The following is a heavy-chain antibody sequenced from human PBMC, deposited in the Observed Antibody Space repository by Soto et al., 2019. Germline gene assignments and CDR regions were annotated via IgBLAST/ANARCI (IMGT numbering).Heavy chain of an antibody. J-gene: IGHJ5*02. D-gene: IGHD6-13*01. Sequence: EVQLLDSGGGLVQPGGSLRLSCAASGFTFSSYAMSWVRQAPGKGLEWVSAISGSGGSTYYADSVKGRFTISRDNSKNTLYLQMNGLRAEDTAVYYCAKPHSSSWYGSGWFDPWGQGTLVTVSS. CDR1: GFTFSSYA. V-gene: IGHV3-23*01. CDR2: ISGSGGST. CDR3: AKPHSSSWYGSGWFDP.